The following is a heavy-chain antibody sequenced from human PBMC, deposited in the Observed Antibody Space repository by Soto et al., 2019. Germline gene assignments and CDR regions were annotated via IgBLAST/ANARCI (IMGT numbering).Heavy chain of an antibody. CDR2: ISSSSSYI. D-gene: IGHD5-12*01. V-gene: IGHV3-21*01. CDR1: GFTFSRYS. Sequence: PGGSLRLSCAASGFTFSRYSMNWVRQAPGKGLEWVSSISSSSSYIYYADSVKGRFTISRDNAKNSLYLQMNSLRAEDTAVYYCATQNSGYGPEDYWGQGTLVTISS. CDR3: ATQNSGYGPEDY. J-gene: IGHJ4*02.